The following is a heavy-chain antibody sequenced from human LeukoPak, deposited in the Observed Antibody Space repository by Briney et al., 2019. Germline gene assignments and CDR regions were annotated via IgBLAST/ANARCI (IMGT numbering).Heavy chain of an antibody. CDR1: GGSFSGYY. D-gene: IGHD6-13*01. CDR3: ARRGSSWYPDYYYYYGMDV. J-gene: IGHJ6*02. V-gene: IGHV4-34*01. CDR2: INHSGST. Sequence: PSETLSLTCAVYGGSFSGYYWSWIRQPPGKGLEWIGEINHSGSTNYNPSLKSRVTISVDTSKNQFSLKLSSVTAADAAVYYCARRGSSWYPDYYYYYGMDVWGQGTTVTVSS.